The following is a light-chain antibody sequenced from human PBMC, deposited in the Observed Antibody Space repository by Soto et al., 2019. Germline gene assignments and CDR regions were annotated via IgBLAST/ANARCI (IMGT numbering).Light chain of an antibody. Sequence: EIVVTQSPATLSVSPGERATLSCSASQSVSSNLAWYQQKPGQAPRLLIFGASTRATGTPARFSGSGSGTEFTLTISSLQSEDFAVYYCQQYNNWLTWTFGQGTKVDI. CDR3: QQYNNWLTWT. V-gene: IGKV3-15*01. CDR2: GAS. CDR1: QSVSSN. J-gene: IGKJ1*01.